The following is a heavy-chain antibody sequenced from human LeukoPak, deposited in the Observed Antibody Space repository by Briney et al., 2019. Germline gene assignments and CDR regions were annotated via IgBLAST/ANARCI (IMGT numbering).Heavy chain of an antibody. D-gene: IGHD4-11*01. CDR3: AKGLSYSEGDY. J-gene: IGHJ4*02. Sequence: GGSLRLSCAASGFTVSSNYMSWVRQAPGKGLEWVSVIYSGGSTYYADSVKGRFTISRDNSKNTLYLQMNSLRVEDTAVYYCAKGLSYSEGDYWGQGTLVTVSS. CDR2: IYSGGST. V-gene: IGHV3-53*05. CDR1: GFTVSSNY.